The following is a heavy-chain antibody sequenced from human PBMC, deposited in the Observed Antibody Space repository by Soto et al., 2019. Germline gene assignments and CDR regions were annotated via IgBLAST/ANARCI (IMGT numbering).Heavy chain of an antibody. V-gene: IGHV3-30*18. Sequence: QVHLVESGGGVVQPGRSLTISCVGSGFAFSTYGMHWVRQAPAKGLEWVALISHDGTDKYYADSVKGRFSISRDNSKQTLSLQMDSLRTEDTAVYYCAKDFGAWSDSWGQGTLVNVSS. J-gene: IGHJ5*02. CDR3: AKDFGAWSDS. CDR2: ISHDGTDK. CDR1: GFAFSTYG. D-gene: IGHD6-19*01.